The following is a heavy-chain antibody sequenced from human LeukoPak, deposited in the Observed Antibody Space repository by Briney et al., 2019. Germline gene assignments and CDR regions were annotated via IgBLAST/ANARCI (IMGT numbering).Heavy chain of an antibody. CDR1: GGSISSSSYY. CDR3: ARQGSTGLSYYYGMDV. Sequence: SETLSLTCTVSGGSISSSSYYWGWIRQPPGKGLEWIGSIYYSGSTYYNPSLKSRVTISVDTSKNQFSLKLSSVTAADTAVYYCARQGSTGLSYYYGMDVWGQGTTVTVSS. D-gene: IGHD2-2*01. CDR2: IYYSGST. J-gene: IGHJ6*02. V-gene: IGHV4-39*01.